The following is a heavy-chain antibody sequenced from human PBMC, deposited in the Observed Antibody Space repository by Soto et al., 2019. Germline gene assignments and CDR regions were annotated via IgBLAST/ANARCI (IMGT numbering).Heavy chain of an antibody. CDR2: IYHSGST. V-gene: IGHV4-4*02. J-gene: IGHJ4*02. CDR3: AGGGGWIRRGYFDY. CDR1: GGSISSSNW. D-gene: IGHD5-12*01. Sequence: QVQLQESGPGLVKPSGTLSLTCAVSGGSISSSNWWSWVRQPPGKGLEWIGEIYHSGSTNYNPSLKSRVTISVDRAKNQFARKLGSVTAADTAVYYCAGGGGWIRRGYFDYWGQGTLVTVSS.